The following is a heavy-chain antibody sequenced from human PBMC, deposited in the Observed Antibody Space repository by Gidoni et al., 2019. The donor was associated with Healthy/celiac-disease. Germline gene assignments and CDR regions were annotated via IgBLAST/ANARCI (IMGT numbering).Heavy chain of an antibody. D-gene: IGHD3-9*01. CDR2: IGTSGDT. Sequence: EVQLVESGGGLVQPGGSLRLSCAAAGFTFSSYDMHWVRQATGKGLEWVSAIGTSGDTYYPGSVKGRFTISRENAKNSLYLQMNSLRAGDTAVYYCARVRPSYYDILTGNYYYYGMDVWGQGTTVTVSS. V-gene: IGHV3-13*01. CDR1: GFTFSSYD. CDR3: ARVRPSYYDILTGNYYYYGMDV. J-gene: IGHJ6*02.